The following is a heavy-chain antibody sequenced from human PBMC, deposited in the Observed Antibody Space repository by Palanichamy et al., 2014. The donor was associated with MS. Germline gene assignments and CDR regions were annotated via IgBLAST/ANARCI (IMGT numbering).Heavy chain of an antibody. V-gene: IGHV3-30*18. Sequence: WAASGFTFSSYGMHWVRQAPGKGLEWVAVISYDGSNKYYADSVKGRFTISRDNSKNTLYLQMNSLRAEDTAVFYCSKDVTDIPRGNSYGELDNWGQGTLVTVSS. CDR1: GFTFSSYG. J-gene: IGHJ4*02. D-gene: IGHD5-18*01. CDR3: SKDVTDIPRGNSYGELDN. CDR2: ISYDGSNK.